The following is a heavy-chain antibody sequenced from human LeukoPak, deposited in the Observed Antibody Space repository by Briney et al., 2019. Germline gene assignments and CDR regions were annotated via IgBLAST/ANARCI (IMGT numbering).Heavy chain of an antibody. Sequence: PGGSLRLSCAASGFTFSAYTIHWVRQAPGQGLEWVALVSYDASSKYYADSVMGRFIISRDNSKNTVYLYMSSLTAEDTAVYYCAKDATYYYDSSGYYFDYWGQGTLVTVSS. CDR3: AKDATYYYDSSGYYFDY. CDR2: VSYDASSK. J-gene: IGHJ4*02. D-gene: IGHD3-22*01. CDR1: GFTFSAYT. V-gene: IGHV3-30*04.